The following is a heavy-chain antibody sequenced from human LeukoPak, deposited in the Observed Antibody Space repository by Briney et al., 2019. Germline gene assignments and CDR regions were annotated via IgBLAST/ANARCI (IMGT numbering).Heavy chain of an antibody. V-gene: IGHV3-7*01. J-gene: IGHJ4*02. D-gene: IGHD6-19*01. CDR2: IKQDGSEK. Sequence: GGSLRLSCAASGFIFSSYWMSWVRQAPGKGLEWVANIKQDGSEKYYVDSVKGRCTNSRDNAEDSLYLQMNSLRAEDTAVYYCARDKSYSAVAGTSPLYWGQGTLVTVSS. CDR1: GFIFSSYW. CDR3: ARDKSYSAVAGTSPLY.